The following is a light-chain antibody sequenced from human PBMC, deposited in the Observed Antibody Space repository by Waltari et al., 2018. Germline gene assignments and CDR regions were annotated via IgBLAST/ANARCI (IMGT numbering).Light chain of an antibody. J-gene: IGKJ1*01. CDR1: QSVSSTY. Sequence: DIVLTQSPGTLSLSPGDRAPLPCRASQSVSSTYLALYQQKPGQATGLLIYGASSRTTGIPDRFSGSGAGTDFTLTISRLEPEDFAVYYCQHHSSSSWTFGQGTKVEIK. CDR2: GAS. CDR3: QHHSSSSWT. V-gene: IGKV3-20*01.